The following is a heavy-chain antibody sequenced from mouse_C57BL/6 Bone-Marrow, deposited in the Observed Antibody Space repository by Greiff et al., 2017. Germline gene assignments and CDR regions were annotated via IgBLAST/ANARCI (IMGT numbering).Heavy chain of an antibody. Sequence: VQLQQSGPELVKPGASVKFSCKASGYAFSSSWMNWVKQRPGKGLEWIGRIYPGDGDTNYNGKFKGKATLTADKSSSTSYVQLISLTSEDSAVYCFARPSNYYDSTWFAYWGQGTLVTVTA. CDR1: GYAFSSSW. V-gene: IGHV1-82*01. J-gene: IGHJ3*01. CDR2: IYPGDGDT. CDR3: ARPSNYYDSTWFAY. D-gene: IGHD1-1*01.